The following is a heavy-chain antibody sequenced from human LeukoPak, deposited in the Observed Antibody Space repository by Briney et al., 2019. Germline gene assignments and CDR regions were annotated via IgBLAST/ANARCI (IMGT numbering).Heavy chain of an antibody. V-gene: IGHV1-18*01. D-gene: IGHD3-10*01. Sequence: ASVKVCCKASGYTFTSDGISWVRQAPGQGLEWMGWISVYNGNTNYAQKLQARLTMTTDTFTSTAYMELRSLRSDDTAVYYCARVPRGFGQYYMDVWGKGTTVTISS. CDR2: ISVYNGNT. J-gene: IGHJ6*03. CDR1: GYTFTSDG. CDR3: ARVPRGFGQYYMDV.